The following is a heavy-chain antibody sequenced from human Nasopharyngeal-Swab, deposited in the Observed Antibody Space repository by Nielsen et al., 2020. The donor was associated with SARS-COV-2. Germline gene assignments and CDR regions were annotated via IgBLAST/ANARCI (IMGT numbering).Heavy chain of an antibody. J-gene: IGHJ6*02. CDR2: ISASGDST. Sequence: GESLKISCAASGFRFSSYAMSWVRQAPGKGLEWVSAISASGDSTYYADSVKGRFTISRDNAKNSLYLQMNSLRAEDTAVYYCARDGLDYDFWSAYFMDVWGQGTTVTVSS. D-gene: IGHD3-3*01. V-gene: IGHV3-23*01. CDR3: ARDGLDYDFWSAYFMDV. CDR1: GFRFSSYA.